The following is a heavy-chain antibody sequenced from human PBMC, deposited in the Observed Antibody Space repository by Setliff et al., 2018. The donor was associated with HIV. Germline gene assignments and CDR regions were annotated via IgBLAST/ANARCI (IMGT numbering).Heavy chain of an antibody. CDR1: GFTFSGSA. Sequence: GGSLRLSCAASGFTFSGSAMHWVRQASGKGLEWVGRIRSKGYGSATAYAASVNGRFTISRDDSKNTAYLQMDSLKTEDTAVYYCTRHSTDPWSLLDYWGQGTLVTVSS. J-gene: IGHJ4*02. D-gene: IGHD1-1*01. V-gene: IGHV3-73*01. CDR2: IRSKGYGSAT. CDR3: TRHSTDPWSLLDY.